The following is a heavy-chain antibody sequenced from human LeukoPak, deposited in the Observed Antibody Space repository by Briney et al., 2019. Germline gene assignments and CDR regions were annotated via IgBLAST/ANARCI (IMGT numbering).Heavy chain of an antibody. CDR2: IYYSGST. D-gene: IGHD3-16*02. CDR3: ARHAVPTYYDYVWGSYRYDYFDY. Sequence: ETQSLTCTVSGGSISSSSYYWGRIRQTPGKGLEWIGSIYYSGSTYYNPSLKSRVTISVDTSKNQFSLKLSSVTAADTAVYYCARHAVPTYYDYVWGSYRYDYFDYWGQGTLVTVSS. CDR1: GGSISSSSYY. J-gene: IGHJ4*02. V-gene: IGHV4-39*01.